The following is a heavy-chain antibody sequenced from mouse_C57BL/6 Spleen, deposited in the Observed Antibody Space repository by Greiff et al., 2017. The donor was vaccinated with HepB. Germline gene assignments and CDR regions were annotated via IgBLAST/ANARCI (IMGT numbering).Heavy chain of an antibody. CDR2: IYPGSGST. D-gene: IGHD1-1*01. CDR3: ALITTVVEAY. CDR1: GYTFTSYW. Sequence: QVHVKQPGAELVKPGASVKMSCKASGYTFTSYWITWVKQRPGQGLEWIGDIYPGSGSTNYNEKFKSKATLTVDTSSSTAYMQLSSLTSEDSAVYYCALITTVVEAYWGQGTLVTVSA. J-gene: IGHJ3*01. V-gene: IGHV1-55*01.